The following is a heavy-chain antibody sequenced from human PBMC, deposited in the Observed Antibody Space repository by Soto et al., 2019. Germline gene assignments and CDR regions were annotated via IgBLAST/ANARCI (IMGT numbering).Heavy chain of an antibody. J-gene: IGHJ4*02. CDR2: TSTFNGEA. CDR1: GYSFTSTG. Sequence: ASVKVSCKASGYSFTSTGISWVRQAPGQGPEWMGWTSTFNGEAKYAQKLQGRVTMTTDTSTTTAYMELRSLTSDDTAVYYCARDLDGSGSYFTDYWGQGTLVTVSS. V-gene: IGHV1-18*01. CDR3: ARDLDGSGSYFTDY. D-gene: IGHD3-10*01.